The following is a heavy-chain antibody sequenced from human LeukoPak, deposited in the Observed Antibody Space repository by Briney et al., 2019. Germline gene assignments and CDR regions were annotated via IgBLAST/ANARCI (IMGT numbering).Heavy chain of an antibody. CDR3: ARAFEYYDFWSGYYAFDI. J-gene: IGHJ3*02. Sequence: SVTGSCKSSGGTFSSYAISWVRPAPGQGLEWMGRIIPILGIANYAQKFQGRVTITADKSTSTAYMELSSLRSEDTAVYYCARAFEYYDFWSGYYAFDIWGQGTMVTVSS. V-gene: IGHV1-69*04. CDR1: GGTFSSYA. D-gene: IGHD3-3*01. CDR2: IIPILGIA.